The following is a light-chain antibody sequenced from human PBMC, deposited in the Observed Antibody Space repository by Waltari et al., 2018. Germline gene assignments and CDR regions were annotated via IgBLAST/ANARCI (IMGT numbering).Light chain of an antibody. CDR1: NLGERY. CDR2: QDL. Sequence: YELTQPPSVSVSPGQTASITCSGDNLGERYICWYQQKPGQSPVLVMYQDLERPSGIPERFSGSKSGNTATLTISGTQAMDEADYYCLAWDSDMSSFGGGTKLTVL. V-gene: IGLV3-1*01. CDR3: LAWDSDMSS. J-gene: IGLJ2*01.